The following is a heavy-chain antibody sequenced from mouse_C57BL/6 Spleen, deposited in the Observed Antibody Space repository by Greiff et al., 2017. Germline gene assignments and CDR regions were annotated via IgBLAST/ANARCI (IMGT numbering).Heavy chain of an antibody. Sequence: VMLVESGAELARPGASVKMSCKASGYTFTSYTMHWVKQRPGQGLEWIGYINPSSGYTKYNQKFKDKATLTADKSSSTAYMQLSSLTSEDSAVYYCARDYGSSDYAMDYWGQGTSVTVSS. CDR3: ARDYGSSDYAMDY. V-gene: IGHV1-4*01. CDR2: INPSSGYT. J-gene: IGHJ4*01. D-gene: IGHD1-1*01. CDR1: GYTFTSYT.